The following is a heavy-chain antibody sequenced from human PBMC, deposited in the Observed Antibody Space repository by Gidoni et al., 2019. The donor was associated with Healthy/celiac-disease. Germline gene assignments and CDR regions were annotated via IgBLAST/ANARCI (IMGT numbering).Heavy chain of an antibody. CDR3: ARLGPRNRARGLTGLPFDY. CDR1: GYTSTSYH. CDR2: INPSGGST. Sequence: QVQLVQSGAEVKKPGSSVKVPCKASGYTSTSYHMHWVRQAPGPGLEWMGIINPSGGSTSYAQKFQGRITMTRDTSTSTVYMELSSLSCEDTAVYYCARLGPRNRARGLTGLPFDYWGQGTLVTVSS. D-gene: IGHD3-9*01. J-gene: IGHJ4*02. V-gene: IGHV1-46*03.